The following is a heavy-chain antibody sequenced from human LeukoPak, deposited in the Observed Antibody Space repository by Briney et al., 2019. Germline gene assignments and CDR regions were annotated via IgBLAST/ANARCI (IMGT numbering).Heavy chain of an antibody. CDR3: AKDLLLRFLEWTQRPYYFDY. J-gene: IGHJ4*02. CDR2: ISGSGGST. D-gene: IGHD3-3*01. Sequence: GSLRLSCAASGFTFSSYAMSWVRQAPGKGLAWVSAISGSGGSTYYADSVKGRFTISRDNSKNTLYLQMNSLRAEDTAVYYCAKDLLLRFLEWTQRPYYFDYWGQGTLVTVSS. V-gene: IGHV3-23*01. CDR1: GFTFSSYA.